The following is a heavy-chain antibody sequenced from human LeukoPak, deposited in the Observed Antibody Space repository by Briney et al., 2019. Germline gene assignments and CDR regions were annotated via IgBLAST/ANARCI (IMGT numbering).Heavy chain of an antibody. J-gene: IGHJ5*02. CDR2: INSDGSTT. Sequence: PGGSLRLSCAASGFTFSSYWMHWVRQVPGKGPVWVSRINSDGSTTNYADSVKGRFTISRDNAKNTLYLQMNILRAEDTAVYYCARDWWFDPWGQGTLVIVSS. V-gene: IGHV3-74*01. CDR3: ARDWWFDP. CDR1: GFTFSSYW.